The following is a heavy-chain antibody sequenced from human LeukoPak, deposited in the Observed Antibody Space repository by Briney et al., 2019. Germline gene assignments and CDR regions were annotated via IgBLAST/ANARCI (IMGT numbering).Heavy chain of an antibody. D-gene: IGHD3-22*01. V-gene: IGHV4-39*07. Sequence: SETLSLTCTVSGGSISSSSYYWGWIRQPPGKGLEWIGSIYYSGSTYYNPSLKSRVTISVDTSKNQFSLKLSSVTAGDTAVYYCAIGYYDSSGYFDYWGQGTLVTVSS. J-gene: IGHJ4*02. CDR3: AIGYYDSSGYFDY. CDR2: IYYSGST. CDR1: GGSISSSSYY.